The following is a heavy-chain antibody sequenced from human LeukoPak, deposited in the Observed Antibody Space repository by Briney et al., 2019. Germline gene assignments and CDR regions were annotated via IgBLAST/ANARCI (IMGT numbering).Heavy chain of an antibody. CDR2: ISHIGRT. Sequence: PSESLSLTCAVSGYSISSGYYWGWIRQPPGKGLEGIGTISHIGRTYYSPSLKSRITISVDTSKNQFSLKLSSVTAADTAVYYCARRRYDFWSGYYFADRDFDYWGQGTLVTVSS. CDR1: GYSISSGYY. J-gene: IGHJ4*02. D-gene: IGHD3-3*01. CDR3: ARRRYDFWSGYYFADRDFDY. V-gene: IGHV4-38-2*01.